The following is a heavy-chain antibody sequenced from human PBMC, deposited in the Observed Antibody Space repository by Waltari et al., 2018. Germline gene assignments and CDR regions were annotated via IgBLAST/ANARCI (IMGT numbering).Heavy chain of an antibody. CDR1: GGSFSGFF. D-gene: IGHD3-3*01. CDR3: ARGRRWQEFSS. CDR2: INHSGWT. Sequence: QVQLQQWGAGPLKTSETLSLTCAVYGGSFSGFFWIWILQPPGKGLEWIGEINHSGWTNYNPSLKSRVTISLDTSKKHFSLKLNSVTAADTAVYYCARGRRWQEFSSWGQGTLVTVSS. V-gene: IGHV4-34*01. J-gene: IGHJ5*02.